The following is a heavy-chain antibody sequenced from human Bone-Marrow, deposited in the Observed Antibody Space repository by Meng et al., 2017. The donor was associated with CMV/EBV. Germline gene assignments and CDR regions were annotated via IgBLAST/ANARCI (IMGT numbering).Heavy chain of an antibody. Sequence: GESLKISCAASAFTFSTYAMNWVRQAPGKGLEWVATISGSGGTIYYAGSVKGRFTISRDNSKNSLYLQMNSLRAEDTAVYYCARYCSSTSCYRVFDYWGQGKLVNVDS. V-gene: IGHV3-23*01. D-gene: IGHD2-2*02. J-gene: IGHJ4*02. CDR2: ISGSGGTI. CDR1: AFTFSTYA. CDR3: ARYCSSTSCYRVFDY.